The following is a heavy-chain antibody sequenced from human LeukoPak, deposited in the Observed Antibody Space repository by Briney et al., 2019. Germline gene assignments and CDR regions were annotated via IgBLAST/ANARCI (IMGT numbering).Heavy chain of an antibody. D-gene: IGHD4-17*01. J-gene: IGHJ4*02. CDR1: GYSFTSYW. Sequence: GESLKISCKGSGYSFTSYWISWVRQMPGKGLGWMGRIDPSDSNTNYSPSFQGHVTISGDKSISTAYLQWSSLKASDTAMYCWAGLPLDYGDRRDDYWGQGTLVTVSS. V-gene: IGHV5-10-1*01. CDR2: IDPSDSNT. CDR3: AGLPLDYGDRRDDY.